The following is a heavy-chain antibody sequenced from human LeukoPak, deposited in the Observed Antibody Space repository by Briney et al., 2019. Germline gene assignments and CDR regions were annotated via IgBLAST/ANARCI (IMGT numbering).Heavy chain of an antibody. Sequence: GGSLRLSCAASGFTFSSYGMHWVRQAPGKGLEWVAVIWYDGSNKYYADSVKGRFTISRDNSKNTLYLQMNSLRAEDTAVYYCARDQRHYDILTGYNYYFDYWGQGTLVTVSS. V-gene: IGHV3-33*01. CDR1: GFTFSSYG. CDR2: IWYDGSNK. D-gene: IGHD3-9*01. J-gene: IGHJ4*02. CDR3: ARDQRHYDILTGYNYYFDY.